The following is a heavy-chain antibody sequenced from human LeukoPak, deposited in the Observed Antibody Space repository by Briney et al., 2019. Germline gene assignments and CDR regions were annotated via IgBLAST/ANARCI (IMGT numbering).Heavy chain of an antibody. CDR1: GGSFSGYY. V-gene: IGHV4-34*01. Sequence: SETLSLTCAVYGGSFSGYYWSWIRQPPGKGLEWIGEINHSGSTNYNPSLKSRVTISVDTSKNQFSLKLSSVTAEDTAVYYCARSGFWTDHPAFDVWGQGTMVTVSS. CDR3: ARSGFWTDHPAFDV. J-gene: IGHJ3*01. D-gene: IGHD3/OR15-3a*01. CDR2: INHSGST.